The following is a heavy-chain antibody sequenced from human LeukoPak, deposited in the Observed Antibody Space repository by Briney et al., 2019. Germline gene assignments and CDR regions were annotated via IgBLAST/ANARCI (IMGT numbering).Heavy chain of an antibody. J-gene: IGHJ4*02. V-gene: IGHV3-30*04. CDR3: AREGYYSNYFDY. Sequence: GGSLRLSCAAPGFTFSSYAMHWVRQAPGKGLEWVAVISYDGSNKYYADSVKGRFTISRDNSKNTLYLQMNSLRAEDTAVYYCAREGYYSNYFDYWGQGTLVTVSS. CDR1: GFTFSSYA. CDR2: ISYDGSNK. D-gene: IGHD3-3*01.